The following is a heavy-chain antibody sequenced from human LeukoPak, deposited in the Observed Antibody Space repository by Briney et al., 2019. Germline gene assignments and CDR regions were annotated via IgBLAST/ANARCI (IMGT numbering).Heavy chain of an antibody. CDR1: GYTFTSYG. CDR3: ARDLWEYYYGSGSYSASDY. D-gene: IGHD3-10*01. Sequence: RASVKVSCKASGYTFTSYGTSWVRQAPGQGLEWMGWISAYNGNTNYAQKLQGRVTMTTDTSTSTAYMEPRSLRSDDTAVYYCARDLWEYYYGSGSYSASDYWGQGTLVTVSS. J-gene: IGHJ4*02. CDR2: ISAYNGNT. V-gene: IGHV1-18*04.